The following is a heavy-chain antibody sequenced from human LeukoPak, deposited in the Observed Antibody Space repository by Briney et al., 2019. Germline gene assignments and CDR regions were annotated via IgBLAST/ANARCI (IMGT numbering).Heavy chain of an antibody. CDR1: GYTFTSYD. V-gene: IGHV1-8*01. D-gene: IGHD3-22*01. CDR3: ASSIDSSGYSSDY. Sequence: ASVKVSCKASGYTFTSYDINWVRQATGQGLEWMGWMNPNSGNTRYAQKFQGRDTMTRNTSISTAYIELSRLRSEDTVVYYCASSIDSSGYSSDYWGQGTLVTVSS. J-gene: IGHJ4*02. CDR2: MNPNSGNT.